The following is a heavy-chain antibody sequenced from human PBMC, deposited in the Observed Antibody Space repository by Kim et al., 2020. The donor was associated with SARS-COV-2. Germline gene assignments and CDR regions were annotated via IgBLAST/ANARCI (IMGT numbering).Heavy chain of an antibody. D-gene: IGHD6-13*01. J-gene: IGHJ4*02. Sequence: ADPGKCRFTISRDKSKNTVFLRLNSLRAEDTAVYYCAPGLRIVAAEPTDYWGQGTLVTVSS. CDR3: APGLRIVAAEPTDY. V-gene: IGHV3-23*01.